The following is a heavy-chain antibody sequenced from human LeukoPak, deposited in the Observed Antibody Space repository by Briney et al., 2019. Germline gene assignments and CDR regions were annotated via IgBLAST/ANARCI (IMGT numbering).Heavy chain of an antibody. CDR3: ARDTIYLSFDY. D-gene: IGHD5-24*01. CDR2: ISSSGSTI. CDR1: GFTSSSYE. J-gene: IGHJ4*02. Sequence: GRSLRPSCAASGFTSSSYEMNWVRQAPGQGLEWVSYISSSGSTIYYAVSVKGRFTISRDNAKNSLYLQMNSLRAEDTAVYYCARDTIYLSFDYWGQGTLVTVSS. V-gene: IGHV3-48*03.